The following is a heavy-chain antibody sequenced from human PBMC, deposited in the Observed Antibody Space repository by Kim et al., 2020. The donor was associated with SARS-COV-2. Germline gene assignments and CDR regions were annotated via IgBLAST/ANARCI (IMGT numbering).Heavy chain of an antibody. CDR1: GGSISSSNW. CDR3: ARFLAVAGTDVFDI. CDR2: IYHSGST. D-gene: IGHD6-19*01. J-gene: IGHJ3*02. Sequence: SETLSLTCAVSGGSISSSNWWSWVRQPPGKGLEWIGEIYHSGSTNYNPSLKSRVTISVAKSKNQFSLKLSSVTAADTAVYYCARFLAVAGTDVFDIWGQGTMVTVSS. V-gene: IGHV4-4*02.